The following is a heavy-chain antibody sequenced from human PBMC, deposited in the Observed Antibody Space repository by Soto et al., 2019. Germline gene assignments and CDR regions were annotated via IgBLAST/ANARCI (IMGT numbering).Heavy chain of an antibody. CDR3: GARHFWSGPWTDKGLDY. CDR1: DDSINISHC. CDR2: ISHSGST. V-gene: IGHV4-4*02. Sequence: SETLSLTCAVSDDSINISHCWNWVRQPPGKGLEWIGQISHSGSTNYNPSLTSRVTISVDKSKNHFSLKLTSVTAADTAVHYCGARHFWSGPWTDKGLDYGGQETLVTV. D-gene: IGHD3-3*02. J-gene: IGHJ4*02.